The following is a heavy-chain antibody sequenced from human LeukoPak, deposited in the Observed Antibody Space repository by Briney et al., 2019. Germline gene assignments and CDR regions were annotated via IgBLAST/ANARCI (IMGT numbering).Heavy chain of an antibody. Sequence: ASVKVSCKASGYTLTGHYIHWVRQAPGQGLEWMGWINPKNAGTNYAQKFQGRVTMTRDTSTGTAYMELSRLRSDDTAVYYCARTLYIAAAPGGFDYWGQGTLVAVSS. V-gene: IGHV1-2*02. CDR1: GYTLTGHY. J-gene: IGHJ4*02. CDR2: INPKNAGT. D-gene: IGHD6-13*01. CDR3: ARTLYIAAAPGGFDY.